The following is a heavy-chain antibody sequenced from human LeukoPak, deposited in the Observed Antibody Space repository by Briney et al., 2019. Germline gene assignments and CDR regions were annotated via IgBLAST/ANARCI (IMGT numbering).Heavy chain of an antibody. CDR2: MNPNSGNT. V-gene: IGHV1-8*01. CDR1: GYTFTSYD. D-gene: IGHD4-17*01. CDR3: AREGAPYGDYRWFDP. J-gene: IGHJ5*02. Sequence: ASVKVSCKASGYTFTSYDINWVRQATGQGLEWMGWMNPNSGNTGYAQKFQGRVTMTRDTSISTAYMELSRLRSDDTAVYYCAREGAPYGDYRWFDPWGQGTLVTVSS.